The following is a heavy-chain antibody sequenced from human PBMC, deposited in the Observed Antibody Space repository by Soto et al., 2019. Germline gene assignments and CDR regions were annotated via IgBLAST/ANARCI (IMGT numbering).Heavy chain of an antibody. J-gene: IGHJ6*02. V-gene: IGHV3-53*01. Sequence: EVLLVESGGGLIQPGGSLRLSCAASGFTVSGNSMSWVRQAPGKGLEWVSLIDSGGSTYYADSVKGRFTISRDNPKNMLVLQMNSLRAEDMAVYYCARGGALDVWGQGTTVTVSS. CDR2: IDSGGST. CDR1: GFTVSGNS. CDR3: ARGGALDV. D-gene: IGHD3-16*01.